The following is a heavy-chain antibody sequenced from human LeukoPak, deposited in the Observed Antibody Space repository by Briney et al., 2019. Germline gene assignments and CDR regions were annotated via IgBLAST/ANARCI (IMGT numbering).Heavy chain of an antibody. CDR3: AREGYGSGSSHFMDV. J-gene: IGHJ6*03. Sequence: SETLSLTCTVSGVPITSYYWTWIRQAPGKGLEWIGYIYYIGTTNYNPSLKSRATMSVDMSKNQFSLKLTSVTAADTAVYYCAREGYGSGSSHFMDVWGAGTTVTVSS. CDR1: GVPITSYY. D-gene: IGHD3-10*01. V-gene: IGHV4-59*01. CDR2: IYYIGTT.